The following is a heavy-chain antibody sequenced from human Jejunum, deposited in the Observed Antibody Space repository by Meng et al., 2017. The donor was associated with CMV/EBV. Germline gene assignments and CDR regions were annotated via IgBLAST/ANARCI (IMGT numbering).Heavy chain of an antibody. CDR2: IATGDSFGGGKT. Sequence: CAASGFSFSSYEFNLVRQAPGKGLEWVANIATGDSFGGGKTKYADSVKGRFTISRDDAKNTLYLQMNSLRAEDTAVYYCARWVDYWGQGTLVTVSS. CDR3: ARWVDY. CDR1: GFSFSSYE. V-gene: IGHV3-48*03. J-gene: IGHJ4*02.